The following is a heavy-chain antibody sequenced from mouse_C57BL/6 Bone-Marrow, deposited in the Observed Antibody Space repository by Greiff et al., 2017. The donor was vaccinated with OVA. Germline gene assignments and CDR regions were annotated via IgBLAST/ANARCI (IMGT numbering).Heavy chain of an antibody. D-gene: IGHD1-1*02. CDR1: GYAFSSYW. Sequence: VQLQESGAELVKPGASVKISCKASGYAFSSYWMNWVKQRPGKGLEWIGQIYPGDGDTNYNGKFKGKATLTADKSSSTAYMQLSSLTSEDSAVYFCARSRWGYAMDYWGQGTSVTVSS. CDR3: ARSRWGYAMDY. CDR2: IYPGDGDT. J-gene: IGHJ4*01. V-gene: IGHV1-80*01.